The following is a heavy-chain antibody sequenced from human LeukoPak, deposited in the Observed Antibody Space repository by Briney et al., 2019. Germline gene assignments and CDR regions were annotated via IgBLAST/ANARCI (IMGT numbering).Heavy chain of an antibody. D-gene: IGHD3-22*01. CDR1: GYSFTTYW. J-gene: IGHJ4*02. V-gene: IGHV5-51*01. CDR3: ARHKYYFDESGYYFND. Sequence: GESLKISCKGSGYSFTTYWIGWVRQMPGKGLEWMGVIYPGAADTKYNPSFQVQVTISADKSITTAYLQWSSLKASDTAMYYCARHKYYFDESGYYFNDWGQGTLVTVST. CDR2: IYPGAADT.